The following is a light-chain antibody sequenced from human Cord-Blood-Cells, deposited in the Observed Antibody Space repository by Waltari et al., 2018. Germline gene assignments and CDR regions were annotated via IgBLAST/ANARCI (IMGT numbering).Light chain of an antibody. V-gene: IGLV2-23*01. CDR1: SRDVGRYNL. CDR2: EGS. Sequence: QSALTQPASVSGSPGQSIPISCPGTSRDVGRYNLVSWYQQHPGKAPKLLIYEGSKRPSGVSNRFSGSKSGNTASRTISGLQAEDEADYYCCSYAGSSTLVFGGGTKLTVL. CDR3: CSYAGSSTLV. J-gene: IGLJ2*01.